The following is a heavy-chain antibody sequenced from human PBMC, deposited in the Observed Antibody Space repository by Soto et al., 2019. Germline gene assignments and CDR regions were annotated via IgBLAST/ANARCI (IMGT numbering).Heavy chain of an antibody. V-gene: IGHV5-51*01. CDR2: IYPGDSDT. Sequence: GESLKISCKGSGYTFTDYWIGWVRQLPGKGLEWMGIIYPGDSDTRYSPSFQGHVTITVDKSTNTAYLQWNTLRASDTAMYYCARHSSNFRYYFYAMDVWGQGTTGTVSS. D-gene: IGHD6-19*01. CDR3: ARHSSNFRYYFYAMDV. CDR1: GYTFTDYW. J-gene: IGHJ6*02.